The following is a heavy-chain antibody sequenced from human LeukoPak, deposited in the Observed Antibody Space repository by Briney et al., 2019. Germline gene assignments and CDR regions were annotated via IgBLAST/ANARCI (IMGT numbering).Heavy chain of an antibody. Sequence: SETLSLTCAVYGGSFSGYYWSWIRQPPGRGLEWIGNIYYSGSTYYNPSLKSRVTISIDTSKNQFSLKLTSVTAADTAVYYCARADVDAAVVPYFDFWGHGSLVTVSS. CDR3: ARADVDAAVVPYFDF. D-gene: IGHD5-18*01. CDR2: IYYSGST. V-gene: IGHV4-34*01. CDR1: GGSFSGYY. J-gene: IGHJ4*01.